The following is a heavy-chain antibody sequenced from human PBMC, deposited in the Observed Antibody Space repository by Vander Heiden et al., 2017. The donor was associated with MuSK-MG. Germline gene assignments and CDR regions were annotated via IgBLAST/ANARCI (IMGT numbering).Heavy chain of an antibody. V-gene: IGHV3-23*04. CDR3: AKDRSHDGGNSNGYFDY. CDR1: GFTFSSYA. J-gene: IGHJ4*02. Sequence: EVQLVESGGGLVQPGGSLRVSCAASGFTFSSYAMTWVRQAPGKGLEWVSIISGSGGSTYYADSVKGRFTISRDNSKNTLYLHMNSLRAEDTAVYYCAKDRSHDGGNSNGYFDYWGQGTLVTVSS. D-gene: IGHD2-21*02. CDR2: ISGSGGST.